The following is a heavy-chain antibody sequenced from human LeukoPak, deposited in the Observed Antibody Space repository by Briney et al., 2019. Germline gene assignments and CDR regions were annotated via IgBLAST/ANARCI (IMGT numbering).Heavy chain of an antibody. CDR2: INPNSGGT. D-gene: IGHD3-9*01. Sequence: ASVKVSCKASGYTFTGYYMHWVRQAPGQGLEWMGWINPNSGGTNYAQKLQGRVTMTTDTSTSTAYMELRSLRSDDTAVYYCARGNLRYFDWLPQANWFDPWGQGTLVTVSS. J-gene: IGHJ5*02. CDR3: ARGNLRYFDWLPQANWFDP. CDR1: GYTFTGYY. V-gene: IGHV1-2*02.